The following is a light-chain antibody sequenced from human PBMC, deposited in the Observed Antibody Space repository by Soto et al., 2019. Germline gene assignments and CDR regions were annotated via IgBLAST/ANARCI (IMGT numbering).Light chain of an antibody. CDR1: SSEVGSYDH. Sequence: QSALSQPASVTVAPGPSNTISYTGTSSEVGSYDHGSWYEQFPGKSPKLVIYAVSDRPSGVSERFSSSRSGIAASPTNSGLQTEDEADYYRISYTDRQSYNFGTGTKVTVL. V-gene: IGLV2-14*03. CDR2: AVS. J-gene: IGLJ1*01. CDR3: ISYTDRQSYN.